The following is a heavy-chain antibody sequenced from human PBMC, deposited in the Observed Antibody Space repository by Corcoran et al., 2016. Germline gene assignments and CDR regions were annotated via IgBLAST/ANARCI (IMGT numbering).Heavy chain of an antibody. D-gene: IGHD6-6*01. J-gene: IGHJ4*02. CDR1: GYTFTKYA. CDR3: ARGRWSSSSVLYYLDN. Sequence: QVSLVQFGAEVKEPGASVKVSRKASGYTFTKYAVHWVRQAPGQRLEWMAWIDAGHGKTKYSQNFKDRVAITRDTSANTAYRELNSLTSEDTAVYYGARGRWSSSSVLYYLDNWGQGTLVTVSS. V-gene: IGHV1-3*01. CDR2: IDAGHGKT.